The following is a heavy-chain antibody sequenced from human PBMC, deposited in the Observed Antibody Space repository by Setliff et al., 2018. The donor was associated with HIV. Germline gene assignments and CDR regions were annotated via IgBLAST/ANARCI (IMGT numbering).Heavy chain of an antibody. J-gene: IGHJ6*03. CDR1: GYTFTAYY. D-gene: IGHD4-4*01. Sequence: ASVKVSCKSSGYTFTAYYIHWVRQARGQGLEWMGWINPDSGATKYAQKFQGRVTMTRDTSISTAYMELSRLTYDDTAVYYCARDRETTLIPGYYYYMDVWGKGTTVTVSS. CDR2: INPDSGAT. V-gene: IGHV1-2*02. CDR3: ARDRETTLIPGYYYYMDV.